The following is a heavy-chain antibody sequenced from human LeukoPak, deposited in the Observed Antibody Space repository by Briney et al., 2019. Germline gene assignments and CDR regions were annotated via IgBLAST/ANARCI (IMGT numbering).Heavy chain of an antibody. V-gene: IGHV3-20*04. Sequence: GGSLRLSCAASGFTFDDYAMNWVRQAPGKGLEWVSGINWNGGNTAYADSVKGRFTISRDNAKNSLYLQMNSLRAEDTALYYCAAGSYLDAFDIWGQGTMVTVSS. CDR2: INWNGGNT. CDR1: GFTFDDYA. CDR3: AAGSYLDAFDI. D-gene: IGHD1-26*01. J-gene: IGHJ3*02.